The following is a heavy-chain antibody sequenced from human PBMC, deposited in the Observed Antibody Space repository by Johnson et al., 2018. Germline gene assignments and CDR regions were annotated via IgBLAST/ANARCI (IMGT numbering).Heavy chain of an antibody. D-gene: IGHD3-9*01. CDR3: AKCMYDTLPEYFQH. CDR1: GFTFSSYS. CDR2: ISSSGSTI. J-gene: IGHJ1*01. V-gene: IGHV3-21*01. Sequence: VQLVQAGGGLVKPRGTLRLSCAASGFTFSSYSMNWVRQAPGKGLAWVSSISSSGSTIYYADSVKGRFTISRDNAKNSMYLQMNSLRAEDTAVYYCAKCMYDTLPEYFQHWGQGTLVTVSS.